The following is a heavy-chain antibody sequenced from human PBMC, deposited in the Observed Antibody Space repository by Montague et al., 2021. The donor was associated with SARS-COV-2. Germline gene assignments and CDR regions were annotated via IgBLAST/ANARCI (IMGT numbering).Heavy chain of an antibody. J-gene: IGHJ4*02. D-gene: IGHD6-13*01. Sequence: SLRLSCAASGFTFRTYSVNWVRQAPGKGLEWVSSIDSSATYIYYADSVKGRFTISRDNAKNSLYLQMNSLRAEDTAVYYCARDFIAATGTCDHWGQGTLVTVSS. CDR3: ARDFIAATGTCDH. CDR1: GFTFRTYS. CDR2: IDSSATYI. V-gene: IGHV3-21*01.